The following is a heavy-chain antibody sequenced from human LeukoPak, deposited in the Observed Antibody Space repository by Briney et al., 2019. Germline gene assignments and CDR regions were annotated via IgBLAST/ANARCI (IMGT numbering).Heavy chain of an antibody. CDR2: INHSGST. D-gene: IGHD2-2*01. CDR3: AGGGYIVVVPAARFDP. CDR1: GGSFSGYY. V-gene: IGHV4-34*01. J-gene: IGHJ5*02. Sequence: SETLSLTCAVYGGSFSGYYWSWIRQPPGKGLEWIGEINHSGSTNYNPSLKSRVTISVDTSKNQFSLKLSSVTAADTAVYYCAGGGYIVVVPAARFDPWGQGTLVTVSS.